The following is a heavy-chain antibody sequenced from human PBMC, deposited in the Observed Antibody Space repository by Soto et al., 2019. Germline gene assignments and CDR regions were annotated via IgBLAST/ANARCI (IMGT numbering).Heavy chain of an antibody. V-gene: IGHV1-46*01. CDR1: GYTFTSYY. CDR2: INPSGGST. J-gene: IGHJ5*02. CDR3: ARDRESSGWHKGPRNWFDP. D-gene: IGHD6-19*01. Sequence: ASVKVSCKASGYTFTSYYMHWVRQAPGQGLEWMGIINPSGGSTSYAQKFQGRVTMTRDTSTSTVYMELSSLRSEDTAVYYCARDRESSGWHKGPRNWFDPWGQGTLVTDSS.